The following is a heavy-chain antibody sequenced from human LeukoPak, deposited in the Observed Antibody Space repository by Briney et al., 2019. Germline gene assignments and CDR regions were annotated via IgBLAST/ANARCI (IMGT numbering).Heavy chain of an antibody. CDR3: ARIPRGDGYTSGAFDI. J-gene: IGHJ3*02. CDR2: IKQDGNEE. V-gene: IGHV3-7*01. Sequence: PGGSLRLSCAASGYTFSSDWMSWVRQAPGKGLEWVANIKQDGNEEYYLDSVKGRFTISRDNAKNSLYLQMNSLRAEDTAVYYCARIPRGDGYTSGAFDIWGQGTMVTVSS. CDR1: GYTFSSDW. D-gene: IGHD5-24*01.